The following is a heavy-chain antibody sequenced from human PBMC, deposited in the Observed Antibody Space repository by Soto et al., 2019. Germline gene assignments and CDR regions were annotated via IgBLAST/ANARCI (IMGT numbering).Heavy chain of an antibody. D-gene: IGHD4-17*01. Sequence: SETLSLTCAVSGGSISSSNWWSWVRQPPGKGLEWIGEIYHSGSTNYNPSLKSRVTISVDKSKNQFSLKLSSVTAADTAVYYCARDRPNDYGVYGTDWGQGTLVTVSS. CDR1: GGSISSSNW. CDR2: IYHSGST. J-gene: IGHJ4*02. CDR3: ARDRPNDYGVYGTD. V-gene: IGHV4-4*02.